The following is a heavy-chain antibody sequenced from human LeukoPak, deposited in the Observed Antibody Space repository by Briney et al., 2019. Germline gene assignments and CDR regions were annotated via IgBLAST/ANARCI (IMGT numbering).Heavy chain of an antibody. J-gene: IGHJ4*02. CDR1: GYTFTTFE. CDR3: ARVDTGLTY. Sequence: ASVKVSCKASGYTFTTFEISWVRQAPGQGLEWMGWVNPNSGDTGYAQQIQGRVSLTRNTAIATAYMELSSLKSEDTAVYYCARVDTGLTYWGQGTLIIVSS. CDR2: VNPNSGDT. D-gene: IGHD2-8*02. V-gene: IGHV1-8*02.